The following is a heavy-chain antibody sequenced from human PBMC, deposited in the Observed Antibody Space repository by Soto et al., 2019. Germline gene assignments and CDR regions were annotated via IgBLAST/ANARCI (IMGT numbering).Heavy chain of an antibody. CDR2: INHSGST. V-gene: IGHV4-39*07. D-gene: IGHD6-19*01. CDR1: GGSISSSSYY. CDR3: ARLSASLAGLDY. Sequence: PSETLSLTCTVSGGSISSSSYYWSWIRQPPGKGLEWIGEINHSGSTNYNPSLKSRVTISVDTSKNQFSLKLSSVTAADTAVYYCARLSASLAGLDYWGQGTLVTVSS. J-gene: IGHJ4*02.